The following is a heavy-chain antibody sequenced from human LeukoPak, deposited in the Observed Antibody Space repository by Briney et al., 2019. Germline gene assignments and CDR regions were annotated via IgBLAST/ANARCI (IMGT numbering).Heavy chain of an antibody. CDR3: ARGRGYCSSTSCDHAFDI. J-gene: IGHJ3*02. Sequence: GGSLRLSCAASGFTFSSYSMNWVRLAPGKGLEWVSYISSSSSVIYYADSLKGRFTVSRDNAKNSVYLQMNSLRAEDTAVYYCARGRGYCSSTSCDHAFDIWGQGTMVTVSS. D-gene: IGHD2-2*01. CDR2: ISSSSSVI. V-gene: IGHV3-48*01. CDR1: GFTFSSYS.